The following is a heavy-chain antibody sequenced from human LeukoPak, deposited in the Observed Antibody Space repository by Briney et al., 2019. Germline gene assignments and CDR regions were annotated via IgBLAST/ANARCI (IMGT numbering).Heavy chain of an antibody. Sequence: PSETLSLTCAVYGRSFSGYYWSWIRQPPGKGLEWIGEINHSGSTNYNPSLKSRVAISVDTSKNQFSLKLSSVTAADTAVYYCARGPFVYYDSSGYYYANWFDPWGQGTLVTVSS. V-gene: IGHV4-34*01. CDR2: INHSGST. D-gene: IGHD3-22*01. CDR1: GRSFSGYY. CDR3: ARGPFVYYDSSGYYYANWFDP. J-gene: IGHJ5*02.